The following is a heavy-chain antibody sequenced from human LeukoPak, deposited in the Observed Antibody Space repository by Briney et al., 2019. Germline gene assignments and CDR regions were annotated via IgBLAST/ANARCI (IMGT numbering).Heavy chain of an antibody. CDR3: AAGEMAPDY. D-gene: IGHD5-24*01. CDR2: INSDGSSK. Sequence: GGSLRLSCAASGFTFSSYEMNWVRQAPGKGLVWVSRINSDGSSKSYADSVKGRFTISRDNAKNTLYLQMNSLRAEDTAVYYCAAGEMAPDYWGQGTLVTVSS. J-gene: IGHJ4*02. CDR1: GFTFSSYE. V-gene: IGHV3-74*01.